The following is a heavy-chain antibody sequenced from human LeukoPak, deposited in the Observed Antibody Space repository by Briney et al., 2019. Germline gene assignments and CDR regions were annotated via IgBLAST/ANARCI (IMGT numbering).Heavy chain of an antibody. CDR3: ARRVAVVPAAISEYFQH. CDR1: GYTFTSYG. CDR2: ISAYNGNT. J-gene: IGHJ1*01. Sequence: ASVKVSCKASGYTFTSYGISWVRQAPGQGLEWMGWISAYNGNTNYAQKLQGRVTMTTDTSTSTAYMELRSLRSDDTAVYYCARRVAVVPAAISEYFQHWGQGTLVTVSS. V-gene: IGHV1-18*01. D-gene: IGHD2-2*02.